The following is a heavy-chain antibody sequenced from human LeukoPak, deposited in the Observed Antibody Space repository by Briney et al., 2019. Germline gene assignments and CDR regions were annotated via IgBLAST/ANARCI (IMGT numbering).Heavy chain of an antibody. D-gene: IGHD2-15*01. V-gene: IGHV3-23*01. CDR2: ISNNGGYT. CDR3: AKQLGYCSDGSCYFPH. CDR1: GFTFSSSA. J-gene: IGHJ1*01. Sequence: PGRSLRLACAASGFTFSSSAMSWVRQAPGKGLEWVSAISNNGGYTYYADSVQGRFTISRDNSKSTLCLQMNSLRAEDPAVYHCAKQLGYCSDGSCYFPHWGQGTLVTVSS.